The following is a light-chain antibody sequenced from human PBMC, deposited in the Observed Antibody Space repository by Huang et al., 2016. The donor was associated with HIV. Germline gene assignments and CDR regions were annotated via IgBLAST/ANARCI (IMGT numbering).Light chain of an antibody. J-gene: IGKJ4*01. V-gene: IGKV3-15*01. CDR3: QQYNDWPPLT. CDR1: HSVDSD. CDR2: DAS. Sequence: EIEMTQSPATLSVSPGERATLSCGASHSVDSDLAWYQQKPGQAPRLLIYDASTSATGISAKFNSTGSGTEFSLSITNLQSEDFAVYYCQQYNDWPPLTFGGGTKVEI.